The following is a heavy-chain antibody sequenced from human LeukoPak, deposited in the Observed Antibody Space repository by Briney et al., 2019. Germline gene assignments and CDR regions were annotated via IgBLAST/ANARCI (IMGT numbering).Heavy chain of an antibody. CDR3: GRGPYNRGAYAAFDI. CDR2: INYDVSKN. D-gene: IGHD3-16*01. CDR1: EFTFRNYW. J-gene: IGHJ3*02. V-gene: IGHV3-7*01. Sequence: GGSLRLSCAASEFTFRNYWMTCVRLAPGKGRECVAIINYDVSKNHYVDSMKGRFTIARANVKNTMHLQMYSLRAEDAAAYYCGRGPYNRGAYAAFDIWGHGTMVTVSS.